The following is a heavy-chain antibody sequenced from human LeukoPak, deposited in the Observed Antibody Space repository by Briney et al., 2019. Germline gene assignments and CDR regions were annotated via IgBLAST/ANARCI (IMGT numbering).Heavy chain of an antibody. V-gene: IGHV3-43*02. CDR2: ISGDGGST. D-gene: IGHD5-12*01. Sequence: PGGSLRLSCAASGFTFDDYAMHWVRQAPGKGLEWVSLISGDGGSTYYADSVKGRFTISRDNSKNSLYPQVNSLRTEDTALYYCASLSTSPWPLGYWGQGTLVTVSS. CDR1: GFTFDDYA. J-gene: IGHJ4*02. CDR3: ASLSTSPWPLGY.